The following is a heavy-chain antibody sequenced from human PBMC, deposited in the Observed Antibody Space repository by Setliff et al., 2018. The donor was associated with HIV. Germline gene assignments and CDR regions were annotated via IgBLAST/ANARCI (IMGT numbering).Heavy chain of an antibody. CDR2: INSDGNTI. V-gene: IGHV3-74*01. J-gene: IGHJ4*02. CDR3: AKVDNGHCTSASCRDFDY. CDR1: GFSFSSYW. D-gene: IGHD2-2*03. Sequence: PGGSLRLSCAASGFSFSSYWMYWVRQAPGKGLVWVSRINSDGNTISYADSVKGRFTISRDNAKNTLYLQMNSLTAEDTAVYYCAKVDNGHCTSASCRDFDYWGQGTLVTVSS.